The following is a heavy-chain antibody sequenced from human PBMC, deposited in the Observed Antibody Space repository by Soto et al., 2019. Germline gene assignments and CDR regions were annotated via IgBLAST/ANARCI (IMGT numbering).Heavy chain of an antibody. D-gene: IGHD3-3*01. CDR3: AKGPQRYDFWSGYYTDNWFDP. V-gene: IGHV3-23*01. CDR2: ISGSGGST. J-gene: IGHJ5*02. Sequence: GGSLRLSCAASGFTFSSYAMSWVRQAPGKGLEWVSAISGSGGSTYYADSVKGRFTISRDNSKNTLYLQMNSLRAEDTAVYYCAKGPQRYDFWSGYYTDNWFDPWGQGTLVTVSS. CDR1: GFTFSSYA.